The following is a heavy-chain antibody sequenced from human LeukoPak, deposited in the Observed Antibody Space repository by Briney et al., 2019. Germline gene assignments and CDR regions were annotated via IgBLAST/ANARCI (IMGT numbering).Heavy chain of an antibody. Sequence: GSLRLSCAASGFTFSSYWMSWVRQAPGKGLEGVANIKQGGSEKYYVDSVKGRFTISRDNAKNSLYLQMNSLRAEDTAVYYCARADYDYVWGSYRQYYFDYWGQGTLVTVSS. CDR2: IKQGGSEK. D-gene: IGHD3-16*02. J-gene: IGHJ4*02. CDR1: GFTFSSYW. V-gene: IGHV3-7*01. CDR3: ARADYDYVWGSYRQYYFDY.